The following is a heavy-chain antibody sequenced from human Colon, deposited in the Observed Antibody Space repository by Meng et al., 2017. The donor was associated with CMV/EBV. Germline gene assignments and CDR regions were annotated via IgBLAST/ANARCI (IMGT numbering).Heavy chain of an antibody. CDR1: GFTFNTYA. J-gene: IGHJ5*02. V-gene: IGHV3-30-3*01. CDR2: ITYDGYNK. CDR3: ARDGFTGYAGWFDP. Sequence: GGSLRLSCAASGFTFNTYAMHWVRQAPGKGLEWVAVITYDGYNKYYADSVKGRFTISRDSSKNTMFLQVNSLRVEDTAVYYCARDGFTGYAGWFDPWGQGTQVTV. D-gene: IGHD5-12*01.